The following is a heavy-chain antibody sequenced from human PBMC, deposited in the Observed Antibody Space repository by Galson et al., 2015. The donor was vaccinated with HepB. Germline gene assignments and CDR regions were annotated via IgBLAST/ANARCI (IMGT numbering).Heavy chain of an antibody. J-gene: IGHJ4*02. CDR2: IIPILGIA. CDR3: ARGAYYYDSSGYSPVYYFDY. D-gene: IGHD3-22*01. Sequence: QSGAEVKKPGASVKVSCKASGGTFSSYTISWVRQAPGQGLEWMGRIIPILGIANYAQKFQGRVTITADKSASTAYMELSSLRSEDTAVYYCARGAYYYDSSGYSPVYYFDYWGQGTLVTVSS. V-gene: IGHV1-69*04. CDR1: GGTFSSYT.